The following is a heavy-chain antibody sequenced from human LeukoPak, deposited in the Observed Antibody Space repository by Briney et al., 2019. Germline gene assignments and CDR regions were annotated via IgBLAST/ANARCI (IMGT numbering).Heavy chain of an antibody. V-gene: IGHV3-9*01. CDR1: GFTFDDYA. CDR2: ISWNSGSI. J-gene: IGHJ4*02. CDR3: AKGGSGIVVVPAAQGSGYFDY. Sequence: GRSLSLSCAASGFTFDDYAMHWVRQAPGKGLEWVSGISWNSGSIGYADSVKGRFTISRDNAKNSLYLQMNSLRAEDTALYYCAKGGSGIVVVPAAQGSGYFDYWGQGTLVTVSS. D-gene: IGHD2-2*01.